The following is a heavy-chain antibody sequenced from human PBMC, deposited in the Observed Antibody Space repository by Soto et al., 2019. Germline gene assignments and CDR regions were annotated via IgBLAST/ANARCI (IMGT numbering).Heavy chain of an antibody. J-gene: IGHJ5*02. CDR1: GDSITTGNYL. V-gene: IGHV4-39*01. D-gene: IGHD1-26*01. Sequence: HLQQSGPGLVKPSETLSLTCSVSGDSITTGNYLWAWIRQPPGKGLQWIGSLSHRGDTHYTPDLKSRVTMSVETSKNQLSLELRSVDAADTGVYYCARHEARLRDSGTFYNGRFDTWGQGTLVTVSP. CDR2: LSHRGDT. CDR3: ARHEARLRDSGTFYNGRFDT.